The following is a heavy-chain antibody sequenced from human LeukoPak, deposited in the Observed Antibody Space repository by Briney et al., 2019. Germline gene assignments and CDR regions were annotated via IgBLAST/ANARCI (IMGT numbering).Heavy chain of an antibody. CDR2: IIPIFGTA. D-gene: IGHD1-14*01. J-gene: IGHJ2*01. CDR1: GGTFSSYA. Sequence: SVKVSCKASGGTFSSYAISWVRQAPGQGLEWMGGIIPIFGTANYAQKFQGRVTITADESTSTAYMELSSLRSEDTAVYYCSRGPTFLPVLGYFDLWGRGTLVTGSS. CDR3: SRGPTFLPVLGYFDL. V-gene: IGHV1-69*01.